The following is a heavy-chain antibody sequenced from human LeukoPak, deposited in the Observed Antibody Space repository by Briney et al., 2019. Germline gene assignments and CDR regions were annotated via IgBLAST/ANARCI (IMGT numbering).Heavy chain of an antibody. V-gene: IGHV1-8*01. D-gene: IGHD4-11*01. J-gene: IGHJ6*02. CDR2: MNPNSGNT. CDR1: GYTFTSYD. Sequence: GASVTVSCKASGYTFTSYDINWVRQATGQGLEWMGWMNPNSGNTGYAQNFQGRVTMTTDTSTSTAYMELRSLRSDDTAVYYCARDQGYSNYRYYYGMDVWGQGTTVTVSS. CDR3: ARDQGYSNYRYYYGMDV.